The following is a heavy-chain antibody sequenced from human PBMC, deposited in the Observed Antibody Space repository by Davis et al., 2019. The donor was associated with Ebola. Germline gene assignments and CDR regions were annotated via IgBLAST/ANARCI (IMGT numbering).Heavy chain of an antibody. D-gene: IGHD2-15*01. CDR2: IKLDGSEK. Sequence: PGGSLRLSCAASGFIFSSYTMNWVRQAPGKGLEWVANIKLDGSEKYYVDSVKGRFTISRDNANNSLYLQMNSLRAEDTAMYYCARVWGYCSGGGSCLPWNYWGQGTLVTVSS. J-gene: IGHJ4*02. V-gene: IGHV3-7*01. CDR3: ARVWGYCSGGGSCLPWNY. CDR1: GFIFSSYT.